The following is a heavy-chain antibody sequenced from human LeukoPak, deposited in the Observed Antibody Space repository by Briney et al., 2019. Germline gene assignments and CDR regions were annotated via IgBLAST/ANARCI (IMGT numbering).Heavy chain of an antibody. CDR2: IYYSGKT. Sequence: PSATLSLTCSVSGGSFSSYFWSWIRLPPGKGLEWIGYIYYSGKTNYYPSLKSRVTISVDTSKNQFSLKLNSVTAADTAVYFCARGAGWYDYWGQGTLVTVSS. V-gene: IGHV4-59*01. CDR1: GGSFSSYF. D-gene: IGHD6-19*01. CDR3: ARGAGWYDY. J-gene: IGHJ4*02.